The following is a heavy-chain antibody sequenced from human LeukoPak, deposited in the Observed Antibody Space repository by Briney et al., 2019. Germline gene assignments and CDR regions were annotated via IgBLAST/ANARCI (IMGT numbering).Heavy chain of an antibody. V-gene: IGHV3-21*01. Sequence: GGSLRLSCAASGFTFSSYSMNWVRQAPGKGLEWVSSISSSSSYIYYADSVKGRFTISRDNAKNSLYLQMNSLRAEDTAVYYCARNWGYYYYYGMDVWGQGTTVTVSS. D-gene: IGHD3-16*01. CDR3: ARNWGYYYYYGMDV. CDR1: GFTFSSYS. J-gene: IGHJ6*02. CDR2: ISSSSSYI.